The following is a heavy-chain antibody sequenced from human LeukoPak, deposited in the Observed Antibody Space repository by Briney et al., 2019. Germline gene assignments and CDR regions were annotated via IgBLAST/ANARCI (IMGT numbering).Heavy chain of an antibody. J-gene: IGHJ3*02. CDR2: IRYDGSNK. CDR3: AKDGGDSDAFDI. CDR1: GFTFSSYG. Sequence: PGGSLRLSCAASGFTFSSYGMHWVRQAPGKGLEWVAFIRYDGSNKYYADSVKGRFTISRDNSKNTLYLQMSSLRAEDTAVYYCAKDGGDSDAFDIWGQGTMVTVSS. V-gene: IGHV3-30*02. D-gene: IGHD2-21*02.